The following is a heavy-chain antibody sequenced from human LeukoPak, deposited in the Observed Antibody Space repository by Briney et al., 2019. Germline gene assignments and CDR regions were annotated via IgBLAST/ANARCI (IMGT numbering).Heavy chain of an antibody. D-gene: IGHD5-12*01. V-gene: IGHV1-18*01. J-gene: IGHJ4*02. CDR1: GYTFTSYA. CDR2: ISAYNGNT. CDR3: ARDQVMVANFDY. Sequence: TLKLSCKASGYTFTSYAISWVRHAPGQGLEWMGWISAYNGNTNYAQKLKGRVTMTTDTSTSTADMELRSLRSDDTAVYYCARDQVMVANFDYWGQGTLVTVSS.